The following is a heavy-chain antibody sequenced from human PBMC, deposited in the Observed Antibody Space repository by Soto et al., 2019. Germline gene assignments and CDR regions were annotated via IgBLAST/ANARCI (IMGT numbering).Heavy chain of an antibody. CDR3: AKAEAAGFDY. J-gene: IGHJ4*02. D-gene: IGHD6-25*01. CDR2: ISGSGHST. V-gene: IGHV3-23*01. CDR1: GFTFXXYA. Sequence: EVQLLEXXXXXVQPGGSLRLSCAASGFTFXXYAMSWVRQAPGKGLEWVSAISGSGHSTYYADSVRGRFTISRDNSKNTLYLQMNSLRAEDTAVYYCAKAEAAGFDYWGQGTLVAVSS.